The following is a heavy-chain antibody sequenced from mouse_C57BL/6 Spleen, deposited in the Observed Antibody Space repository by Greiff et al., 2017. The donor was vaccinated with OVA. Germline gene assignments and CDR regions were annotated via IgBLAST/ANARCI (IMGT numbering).Heavy chain of an antibody. CDR3: ARGESYYGNLEYFGV. J-gene: IGHJ1*03. D-gene: IGHD2-1*01. Sequence: EVMLVESGVGLVKPGGSLKLSCAASGFTFSDYGMHWVRQAPEKGLEWVAYISSGSSTIYYADTVKGRFTISRDNAKNTLFLQMTSLRSEDTAMYYCARGESYYGNLEYFGVWGTGTTVTVSS. CDR2: ISSGSSTI. CDR1: GFTFSDYG. V-gene: IGHV5-17*01.